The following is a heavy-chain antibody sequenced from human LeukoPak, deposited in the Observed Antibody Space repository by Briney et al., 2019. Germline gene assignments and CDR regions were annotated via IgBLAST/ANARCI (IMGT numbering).Heavy chain of an antibody. V-gene: IGHV4-59*01. J-gene: IGHJ4*02. Sequence: SETLSLTCAVYGGSFSGYYWSWIRQPPGKGLEWIGYIYYSGSTNYNPSLKSRVTISVDTSKNQFSLKLSSVTAADTAVYYCARLKPPYYLDYWGQGTLVTVSS. CDR2: IYYSGST. CDR1: GGSFSGYY. CDR3: ARLKPPYYLDY.